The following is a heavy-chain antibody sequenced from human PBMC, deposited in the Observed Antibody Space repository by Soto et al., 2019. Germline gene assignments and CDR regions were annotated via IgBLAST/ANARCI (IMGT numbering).Heavy chain of an antibody. V-gene: IGHV3-23*01. CDR1: GFTFSSYA. J-gene: IGHJ4*02. D-gene: IGHD3-22*01. Sequence: XGSLRLSCAASGFTFSSYAMSWVRQAPGKGLEWVSAISGSGGSTYYADSVKGRFTISRDNSKNTLYLQMNSLRAEDTAVYYCAKDSYYDSSGYTGYWGQGTLVTVSS. CDR2: ISGSGGST. CDR3: AKDSYYDSSGYTGY.